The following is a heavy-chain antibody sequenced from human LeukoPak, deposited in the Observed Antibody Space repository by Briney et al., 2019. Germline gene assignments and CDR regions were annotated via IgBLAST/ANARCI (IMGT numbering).Heavy chain of an antibody. Sequence: GASLRLSCAASGFIFSNYAMSWVRQAPGKGLEWASAIVGRGSSTYYADSVKGRFTISRDNSMNTLYLQLNRLRAEDTAVYYCAKWGDYDILTGYYDSDYWGQGTLVTVSS. CDR1: GFIFSNYA. D-gene: IGHD3-9*01. CDR3: AKWGDYDILTGYYDSDY. J-gene: IGHJ4*02. CDR2: IVGRGSST. V-gene: IGHV3-23*01.